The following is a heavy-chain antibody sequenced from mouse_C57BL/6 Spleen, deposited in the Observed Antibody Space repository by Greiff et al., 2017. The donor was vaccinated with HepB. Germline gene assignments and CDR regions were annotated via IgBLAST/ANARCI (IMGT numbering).Heavy chain of an antibody. D-gene: IGHD3-1*01. V-gene: IGHV3-6*01. CDR2: ISYDGSN. CDR1: GYSITSGYY. J-gene: IGHJ2*01. CDR3: ARGASYFDY. Sequence: EVQLQESGPGLVKPSQSLSLTCSVTGYSITSGYYWNWIRQFPGNKLEWMGYISYDGSNNYNPSLKNRISITRDTSKNQFFLKLNSVTTEDTATYYCARGASYFDYWGQGTTLTVSS.